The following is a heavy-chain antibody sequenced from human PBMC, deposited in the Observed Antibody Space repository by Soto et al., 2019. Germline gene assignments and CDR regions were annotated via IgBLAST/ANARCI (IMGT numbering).Heavy chain of an antibody. J-gene: IGHJ6*02. V-gene: IGHV1-3*01. CDR1: GYTFTSYA. CDR3: ARVCTMVRGVILCPYYYGMDV. Sequence: ASVKVSCKASGYTFTSYAMHWVRQAPGQRLEWMGWINAGNGNTKYSQKFQGRVTITRDTSASTAYMELSSLRSEDTAVYYCARVCTMVRGVILCPYYYGMDVWGQGTTVTVSS. CDR2: INAGNGNT. D-gene: IGHD3-10*01.